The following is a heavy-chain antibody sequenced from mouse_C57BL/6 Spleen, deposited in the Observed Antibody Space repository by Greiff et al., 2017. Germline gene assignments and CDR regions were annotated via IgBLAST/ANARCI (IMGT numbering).Heavy chain of an antibody. CDR2: IRSKSNNYAT. CDR1: GFSFNTYA. CDR3: VRHDGYYVWYFDV. Sequence: EVKLQESGGGLVQPKGSLKLSCAASGFSFNTYAMNWVRQAPGKGLEWVARIRSKSNNYATYYADSVKDRFTISRDDSESMLYLQMNNLKTEDTAMYYCVRHDGYYVWYFDVWGTGTTVTVSS. V-gene: IGHV10-1*01. D-gene: IGHD2-3*01. J-gene: IGHJ1*03.